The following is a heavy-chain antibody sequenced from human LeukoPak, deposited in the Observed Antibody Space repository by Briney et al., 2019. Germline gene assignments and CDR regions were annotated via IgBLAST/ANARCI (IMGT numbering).Heavy chain of an antibody. V-gene: IGHV1-2*02. J-gene: IGHJ4*02. Sequence: ASVTVSFTSSGYTFTVYYMHWVWQAPGQGRGGMGWINPNSCGTNYAQHFQGRVPMPNDTSISPAYMELSKLRSDDTAVYYCARDRRDGYNPYYFDYWGQGTLLTVSS. CDR3: ARDRRDGYNPYYFDY. CDR2: INPNSCGT. D-gene: IGHD5-24*01. CDR1: GYTFTVYY.